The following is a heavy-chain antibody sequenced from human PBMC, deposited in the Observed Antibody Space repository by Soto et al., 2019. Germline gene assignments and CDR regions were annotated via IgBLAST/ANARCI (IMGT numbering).Heavy chain of an antibody. D-gene: IGHD4-4*01. CDR3: ARGIGMATVNYLDY. CDR1: GGSFSGYY. V-gene: IGHV4-34*01. CDR2: INHSGST. J-gene: IGHJ4*02. Sequence: SETLSLTCAVYGGSFSGYYWSWIRQPPGKGLEWIGEINHSGSTNYNPSLKSRVTISVDTSKNQFSLKLSSVTAADTAVYYCARGIGMATVNYLDYWRQGTLVTVSS.